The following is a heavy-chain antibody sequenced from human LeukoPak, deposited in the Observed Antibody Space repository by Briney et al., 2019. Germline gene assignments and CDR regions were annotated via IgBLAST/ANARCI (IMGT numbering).Heavy chain of an antibody. Sequence: MSSETLSLTCTVSGGSISSSSYYWGWIRQPPGKGLEWIGSIYYSGSTYYNPSLKSRVTISVDTSKNQFSLKLSSVTAADTAVYYCARVYGSGSYYPLDYWGQGTLVTVSS. CDR1: GGSISSSSYY. V-gene: IGHV4-39*01. J-gene: IGHJ4*02. D-gene: IGHD3-10*01. CDR3: ARVYGSGSYYPLDY. CDR2: IYYSGST.